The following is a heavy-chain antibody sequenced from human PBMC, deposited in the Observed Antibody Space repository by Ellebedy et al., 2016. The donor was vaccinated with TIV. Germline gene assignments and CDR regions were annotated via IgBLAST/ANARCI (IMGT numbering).Heavy chain of an antibody. V-gene: IGHV3-64D*06. D-gene: IGHD5-18*01. CDR1: GFLFSSYG. J-gene: IGHJ4*02. CDR3: VTRVRTAMGFDY. Sequence: GESLKISCSCSGFLFSSYGMHRVRQAPGKGLEDVSGISNNGISTSYADSVKGRFTISRENSRNTLYLQMSSLKPEDTAVYYCVTRVRTAMGFDYWGQGTLVTVST. CDR2: ISNNGIST.